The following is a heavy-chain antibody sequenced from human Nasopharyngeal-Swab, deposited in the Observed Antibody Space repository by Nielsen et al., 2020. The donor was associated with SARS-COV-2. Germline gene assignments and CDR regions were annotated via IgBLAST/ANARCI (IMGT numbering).Heavy chain of an antibody. Sequence: GGSLRLSCAASGFTFNSYSMNWVRQAPGKGLEWVSSISSSSSYIYYADSVKGRFTISRDNAKNSLYLQMNSLRAEDTAVYYCATTPYDYVLLKRAPDYWGQGMLVTVSS. J-gene: IGHJ4*02. CDR2: ISSSSSYI. CDR1: GFTFNSYS. V-gene: IGHV3-21*01. CDR3: ATTPYDYVLLKRAPDY. D-gene: IGHD3-16*01.